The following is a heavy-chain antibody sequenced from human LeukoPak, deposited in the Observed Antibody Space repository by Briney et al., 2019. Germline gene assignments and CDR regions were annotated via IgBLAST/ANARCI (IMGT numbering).Heavy chain of an antibody. V-gene: IGHV3-23*01. CDR1: GFTFSAYH. CDR2: ISGSGGST. D-gene: IGHD2-2*01. J-gene: IGHJ4*02. CDR3: AKDIVVVPAATSFDY. Sequence: GGSLRLSCAASGFTFSAYHMNWVRQAPGKGLEWVSAISGSGGSTYYADSVKGRFTISRDNSKNTLYLQMNSLRAEDTAVYYCAKDIVVVPAATSFDYWGQGTLVTVSS.